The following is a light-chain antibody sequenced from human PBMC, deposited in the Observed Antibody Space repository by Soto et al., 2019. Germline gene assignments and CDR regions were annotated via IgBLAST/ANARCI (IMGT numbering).Light chain of an antibody. CDR2: ATS. Sequence: EIVLTQSPATLSLSPGERATLSCRASQSVSSYLAWYHQKPGQAPRLLIYATSSRATGIPDRFSGSGSGTDFTLTISRLDPEDFAVYYCQQYDDSHIPFGQGPRPEI. CDR3: QQYDDSHIP. CDR1: QSVSSY. V-gene: IGKV3-20*01. J-gene: IGKJ5*01.